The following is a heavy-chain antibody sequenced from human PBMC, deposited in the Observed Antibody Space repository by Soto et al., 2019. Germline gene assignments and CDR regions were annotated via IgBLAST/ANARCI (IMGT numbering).Heavy chain of an antibody. CDR3: VKSHIATRDFGS. V-gene: IGHV1-69*01. D-gene: IGHD6-6*01. J-gene: IGHJ4*02. CDR2: TIPIFGSA. Sequence: QVQLVQSGAEVKKPGSSVKVSCKASGGTFNRYTITWVRQAPGQGLEWMGGTIPIFGSANYAQKFQGRVTITADESTSTVYMELSSLRSEDTAVYYCVKSHIATRDFGSWGQGTLVTVSS. CDR1: GGTFNRYT.